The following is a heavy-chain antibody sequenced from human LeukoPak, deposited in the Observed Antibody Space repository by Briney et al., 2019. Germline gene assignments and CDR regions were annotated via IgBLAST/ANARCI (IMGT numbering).Heavy chain of an antibody. J-gene: IGHJ3*02. CDR1: GYTFSSHA. CDR3: ARDLVSAGFDI. V-gene: IGHV7-4-1*02. Sequence: GASVKVSCQAFGYTFSSHAMNWVRQAPGQGLELMGWINTNTGIPTYAQGFAGRFVFSLDTSVTTAYLQITSLKAEDTAVYYCARDLVSAGFDIWGQGTMVTVSS. D-gene: IGHD6-6*01. CDR2: INTNTGIP.